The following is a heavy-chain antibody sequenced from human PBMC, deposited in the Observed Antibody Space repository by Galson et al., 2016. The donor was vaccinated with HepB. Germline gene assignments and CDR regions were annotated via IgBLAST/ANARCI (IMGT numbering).Heavy chain of an antibody. V-gene: IGHV1-2*02. Sequence: SCKASGYTFAGNYMHWVRQAPGQGLEWMGWINPSSGGTNYAQKFQGRVTKTRDRSITTAYMELSRLRSDATAVYYCARICSGANCRYAFDLWGQGTRVTVSS. CDR3: ARICSGANCRYAFDL. CDR2: INPSSGGT. D-gene: IGHD2-15*01. J-gene: IGHJ3*01. CDR1: GYTFAGNY.